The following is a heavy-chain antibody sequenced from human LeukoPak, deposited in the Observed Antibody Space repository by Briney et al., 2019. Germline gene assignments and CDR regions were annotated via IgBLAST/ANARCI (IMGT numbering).Heavy chain of an antibody. J-gene: IGHJ3*02. D-gene: IGHD3-22*01. CDR3: AREGYYYDSSGYHLDAFDI. Sequence: GASVTVSCKASGGTFSSYAISWVRQAPGQGLEWMGRIIPILGIANYAQKFQGRVTITADKSTSTAYMELSSLRSEDTAVYYCAREGYYYDSSGYHLDAFDIWGQGTMVTVSS. CDR2: IIPILGIA. CDR1: GGTFSSYA. V-gene: IGHV1-69*04.